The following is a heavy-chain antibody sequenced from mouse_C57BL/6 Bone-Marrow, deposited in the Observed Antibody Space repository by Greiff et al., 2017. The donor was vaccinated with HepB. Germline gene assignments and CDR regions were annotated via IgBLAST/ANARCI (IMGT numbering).Heavy chain of an antibody. D-gene: IGHD3-2*02. CDR3: TTTAQDYAMDY. CDR1: GFNIKDDY. Sequence: ESGAELVRPGASVKLSCTASGFNIKDDYMHWVKQRPEQGLEWIGWIDPENGDTEYASKFQGKATITADTSSNTAYLQLSSLTSEDTAVYYCTTTAQDYAMDYWGQGTSVTVSS. CDR2: IDPENGDT. V-gene: IGHV14-4*01. J-gene: IGHJ4*01.